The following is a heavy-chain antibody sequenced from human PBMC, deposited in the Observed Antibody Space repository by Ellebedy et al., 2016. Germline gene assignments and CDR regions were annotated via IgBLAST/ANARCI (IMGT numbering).Heavy chain of an antibody. D-gene: IGHD1-7*01. CDR1: GGSISSYY. Sequence: SETLSLTXTVSGGSISSYYWSWIRQPPGKGLEWIGYIYYSGSTNYNPSLKSRVTISVDTSKNQFSLKLSSVTAADTAVYYCARNYHYYYYYMDVWGKGTTVTVSS. J-gene: IGHJ6*03. CDR2: IYYSGST. V-gene: IGHV4-59*12. CDR3: ARNYHYYYYYMDV.